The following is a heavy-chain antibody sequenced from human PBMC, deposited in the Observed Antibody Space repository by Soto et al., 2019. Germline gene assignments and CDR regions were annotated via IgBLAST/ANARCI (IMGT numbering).Heavy chain of an antibody. CDR1: GFTFSSYN. CDR2: ISSSSRTI. D-gene: IGHD4-17*01. J-gene: IGHJ4*02. Sequence: EVQVVESGGGLVQPGGSLRLSCAASGFTFSSYNMNWVRQAPGKGLEWVSYISSSSRTIYYADSVKGRFTISKDNAKNSLYLQMNGLRHDDTAVYYCARRYGDYEGDDYWGQGTLVTVSS. CDR3: ARRYGDYEGDDY. V-gene: IGHV3-48*02.